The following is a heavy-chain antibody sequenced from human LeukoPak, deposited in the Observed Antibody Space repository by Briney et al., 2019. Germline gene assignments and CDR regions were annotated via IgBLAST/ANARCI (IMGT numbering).Heavy chain of an antibody. CDR1: GGTFSSYA. CDR2: IIPIFGTA. J-gene: IGHJ1*01. V-gene: IGHV1-69*13. CDR3: ARDGVYSSSSPYFQH. Sequence: ASVKVSCKASGGTFSSYAISWVRQAPGQGLEWMGGIIPIFGTANYAQKFQGRVTITADESTSTAYMELSSLRSEDTAVYYCARDGVYSSSSPYFQHWGQGTLVTVSS. D-gene: IGHD6-6*01.